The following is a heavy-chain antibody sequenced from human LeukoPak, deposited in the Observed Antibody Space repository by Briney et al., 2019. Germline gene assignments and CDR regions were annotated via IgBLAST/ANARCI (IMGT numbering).Heavy chain of an antibody. J-gene: IGHJ5*02. CDR2: INPRGGST. CDR3: ARSDIRPGWFDP. D-gene: IGHD2-15*01. V-gene: IGHV1-46*01. CDR1: GYPFITYY. Sequence: ASVKVSCKASGYPFITYYMHWVRQAPGQGLEWIGIINPRGGSTSYAQKFQGRVTMTRDTSTSTVYMDLSSLRSEDTAVYYCARSDIRPGWFDPWGQGTLVTVSS.